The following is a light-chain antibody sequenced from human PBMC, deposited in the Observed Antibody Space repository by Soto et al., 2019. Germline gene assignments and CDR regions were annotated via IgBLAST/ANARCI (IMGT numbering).Light chain of an antibody. CDR1: SSDVGSYNL. Sequence: QSALTQPASVSGSPGQSITISCTGTSSDVGSYNLVSWYQQHPGKAPKLMIYEGSKRPSGVSNRFSGSKSGNTASLTISGLQAEDEADYYCCSYAGSSTFGFGPGTKLTVL. CDR3: CSYAGSSTFG. V-gene: IGLV2-23*03. CDR2: EGS. J-gene: IGLJ1*01.